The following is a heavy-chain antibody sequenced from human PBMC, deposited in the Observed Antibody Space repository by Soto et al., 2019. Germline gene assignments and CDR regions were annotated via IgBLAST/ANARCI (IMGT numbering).Heavy chain of an antibody. J-gene: IGHJ6*02. D-gene: IGHD6-13*01. CDR1: GYTFTSYY. CDR3: ARDLGRYSSSWYYYYGMDV. V-gene: IGHV1-46*01. Sequence: ASVKVSCKASGYTFTSYYMHWVRQAPGQGLEWMGIINPSGGSTSYAQKFQGRVTMTRDTSTSTVYMELSSLRSEDTAVYYCARDLGRYSSSWYYYYGMDVWGQGTTVTVSS. CDR2: INPSGGST.